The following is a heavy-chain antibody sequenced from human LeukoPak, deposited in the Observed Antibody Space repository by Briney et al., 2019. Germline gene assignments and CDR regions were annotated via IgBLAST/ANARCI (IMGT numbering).Heavy chain of an antibody. CDR3: ARVSGNIQIWPQPFGDGMDV. CDR2: HYNSGRKT. Sequence: GSLGLSCAASRLHLNRYGKGLVRQAPKEGPECLAAHYNSGRKTYYADSVKGRFTISREDSKNTLYLQMNILRAEDTAIYYCARVSGNIQIWPQPFGDGMDVWGQGTTVTVSS. V-gene: IGHV3-23*05. J-gene: IGHJ6*02. D-gene: IGHD3-10*01. CDR1: RLHLNRYG.